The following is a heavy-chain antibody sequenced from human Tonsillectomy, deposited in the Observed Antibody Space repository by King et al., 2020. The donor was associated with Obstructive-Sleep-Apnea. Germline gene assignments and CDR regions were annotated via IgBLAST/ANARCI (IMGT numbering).Heavy chain of an antibody. CDR2: ISPNGGAT. D-gene: IGHD3-10*01. V-gene: IGHV1-2*02. CDR3: ARDLSAYDSTSPAY. J-gene: IGHJ4*02. CDR1: GYTFTAYY. Sequence: VQLVQSGAEVKKPGASVKVSCKASGYTFTAYYIHWVRLAPGQGLEWMGWISPNGGATKYAQKFQDRVTMTRDTSISTAYMDLSRLRSDDTAIYFCARDLSAYDSTSPAYWGQGTLVTVSS.